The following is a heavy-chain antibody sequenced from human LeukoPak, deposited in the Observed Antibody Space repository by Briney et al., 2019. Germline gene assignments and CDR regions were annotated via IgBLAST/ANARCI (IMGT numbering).Heavy chain of an antibody. CDR1: GFTSSLYA. CDR2: ISGSGGNT. D-gene: IGHD2-21*02. Sequence: PGGSLRLSCAASGFTSSLYAMSWVRQAPGKGLEWVSAISGSGGNTNYADSVKGRFTISRDNSKNTLYLQMNSLRAEDTAVYYCAKYPRHCGGDCYSDFDYWGQGTLVTVSS. V-gene: IGHV3-23*01. J-gene: IGHJ4*02. CDR3: AKYPRHCGGDCYSDFDY.